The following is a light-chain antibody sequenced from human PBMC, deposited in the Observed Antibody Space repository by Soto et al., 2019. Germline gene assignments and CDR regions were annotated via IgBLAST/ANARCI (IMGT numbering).Light chain of an antibody. Sequence: QSVLTQPPAASGTPGQRVTISRSGIRSNIGTNTVNWYHQFPRSAPKLLMYSSNQRPSGVPDRFSGSKSGTSASLAISGRQSEDEADYYCAGWDGSLNVVLFGGGTKVTVL. V-gene: IGLV1-44*01. CDR3: AGWDGSLNVVL. J-gene: IGLJ3*02. CDR1: RSNIGTNT. CDR2: SSN.